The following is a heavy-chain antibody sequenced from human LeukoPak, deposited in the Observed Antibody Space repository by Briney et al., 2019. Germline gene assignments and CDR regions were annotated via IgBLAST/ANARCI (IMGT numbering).Heavy chain of an antibody. Sequence: GRSLTLSCAASGFTFSSCAIHWVRQAPGKGLDWVAFMSYDGGNKYYADSVKGRFTISRDNSKNTLYLQMNTLRAEDTAVYYCAKVGRNYGDYNGWFDPWGQGTLVTVSS. V-gene: IGHV3-30*04. J-gene: IGHJ5*02. CDR3: AKVGRNYGDYNGWFDP. D-gene: IGHD4-17*01. CDR2: MSYDGGNK. CDR1: GFTFSSCA.